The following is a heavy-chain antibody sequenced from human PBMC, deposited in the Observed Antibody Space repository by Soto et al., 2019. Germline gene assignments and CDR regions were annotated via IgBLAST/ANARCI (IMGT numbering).Heavy chain of an antibody. CDR2: INQDGSEN. Sequence: EVQLVESGGGLVQPGGSLRLSCAASGFTFSSYWMTWVRQAPGKGLEWVANINQDGSENYYVDSVTGRFTISRDNAMNSLVLQMSSLKAEDTAVYYCARGAAYCTADTCYQKNFFDYWGQGTLATVSS. D-gene: IGHD2-15*01. CDR3: ARGAAYCTADTCYQKNFFDY. J-gene: IGHJ4*02. V-gene: IGHV3-7*01. CDR1: GFTFSSYW.